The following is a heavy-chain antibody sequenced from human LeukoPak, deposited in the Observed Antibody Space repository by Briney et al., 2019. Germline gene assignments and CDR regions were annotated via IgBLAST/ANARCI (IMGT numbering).Heavy chain of an antibody. V-gene: IGHV4-59*01. CDR2: IYNSGNT. CDR3: ARDYDYGDYFDY. D-gene: IGHD4-17*01. CDR1: GGSISSYH. J-gene: IGHJ4*02. Sequence: SETLSLTCTVSGGSISSYHWSWIRQPPGKGLEWIGYIYNSGNTNYNPSLRSRATISEDTSKNQFSLKLTSVTTADTAVYYCARDYDYGDYFDYWGQGTLVTVSS.